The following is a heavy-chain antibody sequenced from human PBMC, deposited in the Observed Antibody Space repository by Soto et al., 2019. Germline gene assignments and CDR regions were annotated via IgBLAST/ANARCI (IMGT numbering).Heavy chain of an antibody. CDR3: ARRTVGWSFNL. V-gene: IGHV3-23*01. CDR2: ISGSGGST. D-gene: IGHD4-17*01. CDR1: GFTFSSYA. Sequence: EVQLLESGGGLVQPGGSLRLSCAASGFTFSSYAMNWVRQAPGKGLEWVSGISGSGGSTYYADAVKGRFTISRDNSKNTRYLQMNSLRAEDTAVYYCARRTVGWSFNLWGRGTLVTVSS. J-gene: IGHJ2*01.